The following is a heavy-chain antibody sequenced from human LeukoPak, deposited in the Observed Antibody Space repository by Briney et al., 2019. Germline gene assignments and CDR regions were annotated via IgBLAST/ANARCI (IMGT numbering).Heavy chain of an antibody. CDR2: ISSSGSPI. D-gene: IGHD5-12*01. CDR1: GFMFNSYE. CDR3: ARANLAGYGGYETWWFDP. J-gene: IGHJ5*02. V-gene: IGHV3-48*03. Sequence: GGSLRLSCAASGFMFNSYEMNWVRQAPGKGLEWVSHISSSGSPIYYADSVKGRCTISRDNAKNTLYLQMTSLRAEDTAVYYCARANLAGYGGYETWWFDPWGQGTLVTVSS.